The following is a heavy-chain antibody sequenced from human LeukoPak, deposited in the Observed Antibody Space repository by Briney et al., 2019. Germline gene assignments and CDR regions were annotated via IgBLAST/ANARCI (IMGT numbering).Heavy chain of an antibody. D-gene: IGHD7-27*01. CDR3: ARDPGGNWGY. J-gene: IGHJ4*02. CDR1: GFTLSDFW. CDR2: INRDGSET. V-gene: IGHV3-7*01. Sequence: GGSLRLSCAASGFTLSDFWMSWVRQAPGKGPEWVATINRDGSETYFVDSVRGRSTLSRDNAKSSLYFEMNSLRAEDAAVYYCARDPGGNWGYWGQGTLVTVSS.